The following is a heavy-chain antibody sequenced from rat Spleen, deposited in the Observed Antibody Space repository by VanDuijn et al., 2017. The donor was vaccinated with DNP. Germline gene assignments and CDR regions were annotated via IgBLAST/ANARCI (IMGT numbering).Heavy chain of an antibody. J-gene: IGHJ3*01. D-gene: IGHD5-1*01. Sequence: EVQLVESGGGLVQPGRSLKLSCAASGFTFSDYNMAWVRQAPKKGLEWVATISTGGVNTYYRDSVKGRFTISRDNAKSTLYLQMDSLRSEETATYYCARVQVGAGWFAYWGQGTLVTVSS. CDR1: GFTFSDYN. V-gene: IGHV5S11*01. CDR2: ISTGGVNT. CDR3: ARVQVGAGWFAY.